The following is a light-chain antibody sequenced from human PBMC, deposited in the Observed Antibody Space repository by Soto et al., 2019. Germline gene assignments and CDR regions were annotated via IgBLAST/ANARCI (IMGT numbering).Light chain of an antibody. CDR1: QGIGSH. Sequence: IQLTQSPSSLSASVGDRVTITCRASQGIGSHLAWYQEKPGKAPKLLIYVASTLQYGVPSRFSGSGSGTDFTLTISSRQPEEFATYYCLQLDTFPLTFGGRTKVDIK. CDR2: VAS. J-gene: IGKJ4*01. CDR3: LQLDTFPLT. V-gene: IGKV1-9*01.